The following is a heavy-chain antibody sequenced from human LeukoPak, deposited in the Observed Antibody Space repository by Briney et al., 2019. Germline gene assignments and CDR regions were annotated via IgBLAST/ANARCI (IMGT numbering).Heavy chain of an antibody. D-gene: IGHD1-26*01. J-gene: IGHJ4*02. V-gene: IGHV3-21*01. CDR3: ARDRSYSGSYYTFDY. CDR2: ISSSSSYI. Sequence: GGSLRLSCAASGFTFSSYSMNWVRQAPGKGLEWVSSISSSSSYIYYADSVKGRFTISRDNAKNSLFLQMNSLRAEDTAVYYCARDRSYSGSYYTFDYWGQGTLVTVSS. CDR1: GFTFSSYS.